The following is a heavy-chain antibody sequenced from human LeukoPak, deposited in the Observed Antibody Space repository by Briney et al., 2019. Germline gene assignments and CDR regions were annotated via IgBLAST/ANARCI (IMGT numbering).Heavy chain of an antibody. Sequence: ASVKVSCKASGYTFISYGITWVRQAPGQGLEWMGWISPYTTKTNYAQSLQGRVTITTDTSTSTAYTELRSLRSDDTAVYYCAREGGVGPTAPPDYYSYQMDVWGKGTTVTVSS. CDR3: AREGGVGPTAPPDYYSYQMDV. V-gene: IGHV1-18*01. D-gene: IGHD1-26*01. CDR1: GYTFISYG. CDR2: ISPYTTKT. J-gene: IGHJ6*03.